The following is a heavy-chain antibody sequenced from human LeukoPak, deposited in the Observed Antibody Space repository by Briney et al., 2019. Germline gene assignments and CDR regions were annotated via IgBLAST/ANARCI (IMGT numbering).Heavy chain of an antibody. D-gene: IGHD6-13*01. CDR1: GGTFSSYA. V-gene: IGHV1-69*13. Sequence: SVKVSCKASGGTFSSYAISWVRQAPGQGLEWMGGIIPIFGTANYAQKLQGRVTITADESTSTAYMELSSLRSEDTAVYYCNSPGGAAAGTDYYYGMDVWGQGTTVTVSS. CDR2: IIPIFGTA. CDR3: NSPGGAAAGTDYYYGMDV. J-gene: IGHJ6*02.